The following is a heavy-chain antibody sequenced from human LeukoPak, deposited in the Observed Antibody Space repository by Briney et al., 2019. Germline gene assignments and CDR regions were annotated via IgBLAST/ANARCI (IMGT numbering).Heavy chain of an antibody. CDR1: GYTFTGYY. CDR3: ARDSGWSSYSYMDV. J-gene: IGHJ6*03. CDR2: ISPNSGGT. D-gene: IGHD6-13*01. Sequence: ASVKVSCKASGYTFTGYYMHWVRQAPGQGLEWMGWISPNSGGTNYAQKFQGRVTMTRDTSISTAYMELSRLRSDDTAVYYCARDSGWSSYSYMDVWGKGTTVTVSS. V-gene: IGHV1-2*02.